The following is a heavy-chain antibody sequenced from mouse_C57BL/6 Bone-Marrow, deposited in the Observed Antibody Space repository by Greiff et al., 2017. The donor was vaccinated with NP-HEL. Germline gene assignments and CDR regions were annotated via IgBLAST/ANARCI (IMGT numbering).Heavy chain of an antibody. CDR1: GYTFTSYW. CDR3: ARYRASTGTRAMDY. J-gene: IGHJ4*01. D-gene: IGHD4-1*02. CDR2: IYPSSGYT. Sequence: QVQLKESGAELAKPGASVKLSCKASGYTFTSYWMHWVKQRPGQGLEWIGYIYPSSGYTKYKQKFKDKATLTADKSSSTAYMQLGSLTYEDSAVYYCARYRASTGTRAMDYWGQGTSVTVSS. V-gene: IGHV1-7*01.